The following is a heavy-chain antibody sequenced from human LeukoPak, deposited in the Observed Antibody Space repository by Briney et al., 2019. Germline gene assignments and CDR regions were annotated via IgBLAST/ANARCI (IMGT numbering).Heavy chain of an antibody. CDR2: IRYDGSNK. D-gene: IGHD3-9*01. CDR3: AKDSYDILTGYFHFDY. Sequence: GGSLRLSCAASGFTFSNAWMSWVRQAPGKGLEWVAFIRYDGSNKYYADSVKGRFTISRDNSKNTLYLQMNSLRAEDTAVYYCAKDSYDILTGYFHFDYWGQGTLVTVSS. V-gene: IGHV3-30*02. CDR1: GFTFSNAW. J-gene: IGHJ4*02.